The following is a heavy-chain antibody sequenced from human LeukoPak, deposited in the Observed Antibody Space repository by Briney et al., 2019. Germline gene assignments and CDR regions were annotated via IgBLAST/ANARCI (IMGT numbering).Heavy chain of an antibody. CDR2: IYYSGST. Sequence: SETLSLTCTVSGGSISSGGYYWSWIRQHPGKGLEWTGYIYYSGSTYYNPSLKSRVTISVDTSKNQFSLKLSSVTAADTAVYYCARRNYYYYGMDVWGQGTTVTVSS. V-gene: IGHV4-31*03. CDR3: ARRNYYYYGMDV. CDR1: GGSISSGGYY. J-gene: IGHJ6*02.